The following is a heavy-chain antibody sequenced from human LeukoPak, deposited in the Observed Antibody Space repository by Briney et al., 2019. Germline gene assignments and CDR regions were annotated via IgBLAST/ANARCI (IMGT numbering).Heavy chain of an antibody. CDR1: GGSISSGGYY. V-gene: IGHV4-30-2*01. CDR2: IYHSGST. D-gene: IGHD3-16*01. CDR3: ARGSSWGERS. Sequence: SETLSLTCTVSGGSISSGGYYWSWIRQPPGKGLEWIGYIYHSGSTYYNPSLKSRVTISVDRSMNQFSMKLTSVTAADTAVYYCARGSSWGERSWGQGTLVTVSS. J-gene: IGHJ5*02.